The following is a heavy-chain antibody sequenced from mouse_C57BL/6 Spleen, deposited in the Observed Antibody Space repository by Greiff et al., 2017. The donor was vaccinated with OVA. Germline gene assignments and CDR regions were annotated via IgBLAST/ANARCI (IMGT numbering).Heavy chain of an antibody. CDR2: IRNKANGYTT. Sequence: EVKLMESGGGLVQPGGSLSLSCAASGFTFTDYYMSWVRQPPGKALEWLGFIRNKANGYTTAYSASVKGRFTISRDNSQSILYLQMSALRAEDSATYYCARYRGDYGPYYFDYWGQGTTLTVSS. CDR1: GFTFTDYY. V-gene: IGHV7-3*01. D-gene: IGHD2-4*01. J-gene: IGHJ2*01. CDR3: ARYRGDYGPYYFDY.